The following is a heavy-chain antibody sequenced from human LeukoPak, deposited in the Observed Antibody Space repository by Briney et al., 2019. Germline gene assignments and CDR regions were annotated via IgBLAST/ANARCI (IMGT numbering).Heavy chain of an antibody. D-gene: IGHD4-23*01. J-gene: IGHJ4*02. CDR1: GGSFSCYY. Sequence: SETLSLTCAACGGSFSCYYWSWVRQPPGKGLEWVGEINHSGSTNDNPSLKSRVTISVDTSKNQFSLKLSSVTAADTAVYYCARGFGGRGNSGIIDYWGQGTPVTVSS. CDR3: ARGFGGRGNSGIIDY. CDR2: INHSGST. V-gene: IGHV4-34*01.